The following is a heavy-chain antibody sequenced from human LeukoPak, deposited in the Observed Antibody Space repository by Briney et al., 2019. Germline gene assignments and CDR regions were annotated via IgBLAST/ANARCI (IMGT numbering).Heavy chain of an antibody. CDR1: GYTFTSYD. D-gene: IGHD5-18*01. Sequence: GASVKVSCKASGYTFTSYDINWVRQAPGQGLEWMGIINPSGGSRSYTQKFQGRLTVTRDTSTSTVYMELSSLRSEDTAVYYCAREIGPIQLHLWGSAFDYWGQGTLVTVSS. CDR3: AREIGPIQLHLWGSAFDY. J-gene: IGHJ4*02. CDR2: INPSGGSR. V-gene: IGHV1-46*01.